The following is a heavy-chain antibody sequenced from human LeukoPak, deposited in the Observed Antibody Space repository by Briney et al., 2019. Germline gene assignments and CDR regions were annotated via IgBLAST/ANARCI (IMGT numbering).Heavy chain of an antibody. V-gene: IGHV4-30-2*01. J-gene: IGHJ3*02. Sequence: PSETLSLTCTVSGGSISSGGYSWSWIRQPPGKGLEWIGYIYHSGSTYYNPSLKSRVTISVDRSKNQFSLKLSSVTAADTAVYYCARDPRYSGYDWGFDIWGQGTMVTVSS. CDR2: IYHSGST. CDR3: ARDPRYSGYDWGFDI. CDR1: GGSISSGGYS. D-gene: IGHD5-12*01.